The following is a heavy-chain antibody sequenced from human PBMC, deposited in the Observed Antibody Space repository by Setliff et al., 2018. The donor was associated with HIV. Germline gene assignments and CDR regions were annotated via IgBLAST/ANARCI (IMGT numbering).Heavy chain of an antibody. CDR1: GYTFTSYA. D-gene: IGHD3-10*01. J-gene: IGHJ4*02. V-gene: IGHV1-3*01. CDR3: ARGVIRGVISQGGLDY. Sequence: ASVKVSCKASGYTFTSYAMHWVRQAPGQRLEWMGWINAGNGNTKYSQKFEARVAITMDTGASTAYMELNSLRSEDSAVYYCARGVIRGVISQGGLDYWGPGTLVTVSS. CDR2: INAGNGNT.